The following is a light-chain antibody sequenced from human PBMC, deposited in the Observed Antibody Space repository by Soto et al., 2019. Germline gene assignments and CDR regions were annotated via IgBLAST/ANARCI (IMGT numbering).Light chain of an antibody. CDR2: EVS. V-gene: IGKV2D-29*01. Sequence: DIVLTQTPLFLSVTPGQPASISCRSTQSLLHSDGKTYFYWFLQKAGQPPQLLIYEVSNRFSGVSDRLSGSGSGTDFTLKIRRVEADDVGIYYSMQSIKLPYTFGQGTKVDIK. J-gene: IGKJ2*01. CDR3: MQSIKLPYT. CDR1: QSLLHSDGKTY.